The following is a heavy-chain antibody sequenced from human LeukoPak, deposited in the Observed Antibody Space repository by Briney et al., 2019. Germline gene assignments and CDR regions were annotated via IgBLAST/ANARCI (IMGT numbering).Heavy chain of an antibody. CDR1: GYSFTSYW. CDR3: ARPRDTGNDRYYFDY. Sequence: GESLKISCKGSGYSFTSYWIGWVRQMPGKGLEWMGIIYPGDSDTRYSPSFQGQVTISADKSISSAYLQWSSLKASDTATYYCARPRDTGNDRYYFDYWGQGTLVTVSP. V-gene: IGHV5-51*01. CDR2: IYPGDSDT. J-gene: IGHJ4*02. D-gene: IGHD5-12*01.